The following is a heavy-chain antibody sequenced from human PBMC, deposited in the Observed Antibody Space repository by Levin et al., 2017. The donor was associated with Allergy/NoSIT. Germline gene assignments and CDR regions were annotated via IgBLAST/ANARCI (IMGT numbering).Heavy chain of an antibody. J-gene: IGHJ6*02. CDR3: AKGGKKYCSGTTCWGYYYRMDV. CDR2: ISWDGGST. D-gene: IGHD2-15*01. Sequence: RAGGSLRLSCAASGFTFDDYTMHWVRQAPGKGLEWVSLISWDGGSTYYADSVKGRFTISRDNSKNSLYLQMNGLRPDDTALYYCAKGGKKYCSGTTCWGYYYRMDVWGQGTTVTVSS. CDR1: GFTFDDYT. V-gene: IGHV3-43*01.